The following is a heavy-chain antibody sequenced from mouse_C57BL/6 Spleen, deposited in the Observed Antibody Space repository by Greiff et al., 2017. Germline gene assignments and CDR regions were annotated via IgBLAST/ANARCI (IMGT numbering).Heavy chain of an antibody. CDR3: AIEPPYEVVAPYAMDY. CDR1: GYTFTSYW. D-gene: IGHD1-1*01. V-gene: IGHV1-74*01. CDR2: IHPSDSDT. J-gene: IGHJ4*01. Sequence: QVQLQQPGAELVKPGASVKVSCKASGYTFTSYWMHWVKQRPGQGLEWIGRIHPSDSDTNYNQKFKGKATLTVDKSSSTAYMQLSSLTSEDSAVXYCAIEPPYEVVAPYAMDYWGQGTSVTVSS.